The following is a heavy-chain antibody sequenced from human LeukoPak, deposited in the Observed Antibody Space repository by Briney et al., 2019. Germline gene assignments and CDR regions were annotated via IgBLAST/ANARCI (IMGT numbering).Heavy chain of an antibody. CDR3: ARGIAAAGTVWFDP. J-gene: IGHJ5*02. CDR2: IYHTGKT. CDR1: GYSISSGYH. Sequence: PSETLSLTCTVSGYSISSGYHWGWIRQPPGKGLEWIGSIYHTGKTYYNPSLKSRVTISVDTSKNQFSLKLSSVTAADTAVYYCARGIAAAGTVWFDPWGQGTLVTVSS. V-gene: IGHV4-38-2*02. D-gene: IGHD6-13*01.